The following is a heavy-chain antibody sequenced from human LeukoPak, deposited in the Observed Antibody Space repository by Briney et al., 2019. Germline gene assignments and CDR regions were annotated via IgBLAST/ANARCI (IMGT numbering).Heavy chain of an antibody. CDR3: AKSGVLVLLWFGDPRPFDP. CDR1: GFTFSSYA. Sequence: GGSLRLSCAASGFTFSSYAMSWVRQAPGKGLEGVSAISGSGGSTYYADSVKGRFTISRDNSKNTLYLQMNSLRAEDTAVYYCAKSGVLVLLWFGDPRPFDPWGQGTLVTVSS. CDR2: ISGSGGST. D-gene: IGHD3-10*01. J-gene: IGHJ5*02. V-gene: IGHV3-23*01.